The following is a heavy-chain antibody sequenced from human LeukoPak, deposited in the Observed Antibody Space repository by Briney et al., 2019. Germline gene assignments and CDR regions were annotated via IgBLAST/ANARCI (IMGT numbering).Heavy chain of an antibody. V-gene: IGHV1-46*01. J-gene: IGHJ4*02. D-gene: IGHD3-3*01. CDR2: INPSGGST. Sequence: GASVKVSCKAFGYTFTSNYMHWVRQAPGQGLEWMGIINPSGGSTSYAQKFQGRVTMTTGTSTSTAYMQMRSLRSDDTAVYYCARVAILGVGLDDYWGQGTPVTVSS. CDR3: ARVAILGVGLDDY. CDR1: GYTFTSNY.